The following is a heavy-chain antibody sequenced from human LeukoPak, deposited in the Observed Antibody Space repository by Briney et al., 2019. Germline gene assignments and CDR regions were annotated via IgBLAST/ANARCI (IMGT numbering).Heavy chain of an antibody. CDR1: GFTFSSYW. V-gene: IGHV3-74*01. CDR2: INSDGSST. Sequence: GGSPRLSCAASGFTFSSYWMHWVRQAPGKGLVWVSRINSDGSSTSYADSVKGRFTISRDNAKNTLYLQMNSLRAEDTAVYYCARERVVVTAIEDCYYGMDVWGQGTTVTVSS. J-gene: IGHJ6*02. D-gene: IGHD2-21*02. CDR3: ARERVVVTAIEDCYYGMDV.